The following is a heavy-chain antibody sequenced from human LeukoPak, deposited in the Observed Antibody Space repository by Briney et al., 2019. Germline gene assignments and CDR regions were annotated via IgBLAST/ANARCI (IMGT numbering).Heavy chain of an antibody. V-gene: IGHV4-34*01. J-gene: IGHJ4*02. D-gene: IGHD6-13*01. CDR1: GGSFSGYY. Sequence: SETLSLTCAVSGGSFSGYYWSWIRQPPGKGLEWMWEINHSGSTNYNPSLKSRVTISVDTSKNQFSLKLSSVTAADTAVYYCATGYSSSWYYFDYWGQGTLVTVSS. CDR2: INHSGST. CDR3: ATGYSSSWYYFDY.